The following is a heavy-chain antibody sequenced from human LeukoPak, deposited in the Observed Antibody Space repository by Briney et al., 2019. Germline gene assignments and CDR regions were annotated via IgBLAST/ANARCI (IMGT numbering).Heavy chain of an antibody. CDR3: ARELTSSSTSRTKSNNWFDP. Sequence: ASVKVSCKASGYSFPSYGISWVRQAPGQGPEWMGWISPYNDNTNYAQKLQGRVTMTTDTSTSTAYMELRSLRSDDTAVYYCARELTSSSTSRTKSNNWFDPWGQGTLVTVSS. CDR1: GYSFPSYG. D-gene: IGHD2-2*01. CDR2: ISPYNDNT. V-gene: IGHV1-18*01. J-gene: IGHJ5*02.